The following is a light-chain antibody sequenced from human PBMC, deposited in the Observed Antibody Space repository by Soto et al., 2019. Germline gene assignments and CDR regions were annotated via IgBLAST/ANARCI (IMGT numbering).Light chain of an antibody. V-gene: IGLV1-40*01. CDR3: QSYDSSLSGWV. Sequence: QPVLTQPPSVSGAPGQRVTISCTGSSSNIGAGYDVHWYQQLPGTAPKLLIYGNNNRPSEVPDRFSGSKSGTSASLAITGLQAEDEADYYCQSYDSSLSGWVFGGGTKVTVL. J-gene: IGLJ3*02. CDR1: SSNIGAGYD. CDR2: GNN.